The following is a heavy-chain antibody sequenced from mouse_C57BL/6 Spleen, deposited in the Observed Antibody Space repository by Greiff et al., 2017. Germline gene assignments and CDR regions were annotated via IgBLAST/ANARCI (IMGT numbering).Heavy chain of an antibody. Sequence: VQLQQSGAELVKPGASVKISCKASGYAFSSYWMNWVQQRPGKGLEWIGQIYPGDGDTNYNGKFKGKATLTADKSSSTAYMQLSSLTSEDSAVYFCAGYGYDVFAYWGQGTLVTVSA. CDR1: GYAFSSYW. D-gene: IGHD2-2*01. CDR2: IYPGDGDT. J-gene: IGHJ3*01. CDR3: AGYGYDVFAY. V-gene: IGHV1-80*01.